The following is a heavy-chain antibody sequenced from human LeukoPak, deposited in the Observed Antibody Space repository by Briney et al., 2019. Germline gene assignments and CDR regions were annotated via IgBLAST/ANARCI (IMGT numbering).Heavy chain of an antibody. Sequence: PGGSLRLSCAASGFTFSSYAMTWVRQAPGEGLEWVSTISGGGGTTYYPDSVKGRFTISRDNSKNTLYLQMNSLRAEDTAVYYCAKDITGAGDYWGQGTLVTVSS. CDR1: GFTFSSYA. CDR2: ISGGGGTT. J-gene: IGHJ4*02. CDR3: AKDITGAGDY. D-gene: IGHD3-3*01. V-gene: IGHV3-23*01.